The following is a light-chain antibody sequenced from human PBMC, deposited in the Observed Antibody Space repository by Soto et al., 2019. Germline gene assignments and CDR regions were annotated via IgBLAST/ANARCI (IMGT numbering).Light chain of an antibody. V-gene: IGKV1-5*03. CDR1: QSISPW. Sequence: DIQMTQSPSTLSASVGDTVTITCRASQSISPWLASYQQKPGKAPKLLIYKASHLESGVPSRFSGSGSGTEFTLTISSLQPDDFATYYCQQYNSYSLTFGPGTKVDIK. J-gene: IGKJ3*01. CDR2: KAS. CDR3: QQYNSYSLT.